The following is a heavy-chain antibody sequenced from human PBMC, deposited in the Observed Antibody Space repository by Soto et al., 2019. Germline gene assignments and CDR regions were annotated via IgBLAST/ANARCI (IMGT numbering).Heavy chain of an antibody. CDR1: GFTFSSHG. V-gene: IGHV3-33*01. D-gene: IGHD3-9*01. Sequence: GGSLRLSCVASGFTFSSHGMHWVRQAPGKGLEWVAAIWYDGSDKFYADSVKGRFTISRDNFKNTLVLQMNSLRAEDTAVYYFSRGPPAVVLSVYSCDIWGQGTRVTVCS. CDR3: SRGPPAVVLSVYSCDI. CDR2: IWYDGSDK. J-gene: IGHJ3*02.